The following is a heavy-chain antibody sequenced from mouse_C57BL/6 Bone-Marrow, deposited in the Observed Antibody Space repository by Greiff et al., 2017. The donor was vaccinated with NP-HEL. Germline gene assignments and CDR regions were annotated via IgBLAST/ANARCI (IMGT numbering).Heavy chain of an antibody. J-gene: IGHJ4*01. Sequence: EVKLQQSGPELVKPGASVKISCKASGYTFTDYYMNWVKQSHGKSLEWIGDINPNNGGTSYNQKFKGKATLTVDKSSSTAYMELRSLTSEDSAVYYCAPYDYGAMDYWGQGTSVTVSS. D-gene: IGHD2-4*01. CDR2: INPNNGGT. CDR1: GYTFTDYY. CDR3: APYDYGAMDY. V-gene: IGHV1-26*01.